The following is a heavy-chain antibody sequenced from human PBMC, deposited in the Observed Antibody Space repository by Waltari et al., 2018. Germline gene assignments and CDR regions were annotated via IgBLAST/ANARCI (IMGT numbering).Heavy chain of an antibody. CDR2: IYSGGTT. V-gene: IGHV3-53*01. Sequence: EVQLVESGGGLIQPGGSLRPSCAASGFPVSSNYMTWVRQAPGKGLEWVSVIYSGGTTYYADSVKGRFTISRDNSKNTVYLQLNSLTVEDTAVYYCAREHYGGGFWGQGTLVTVSS. CDR3: AREHYGGGF. J-gene: IGHJ4*02. D-gene: IGHD4-17*01. CDR1: GFPVSSNY.